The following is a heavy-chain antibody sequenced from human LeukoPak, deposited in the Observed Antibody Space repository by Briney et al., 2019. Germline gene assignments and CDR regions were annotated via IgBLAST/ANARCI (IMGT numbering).Heavy chain of an antibody. Sequence: SETLSLTCAVYGGSFSSYYWSWIRQPPGKGLEWIGEINHSGSTNYNPSLKSRVTISVDTSKNQFSLKLSSVTAADTAVYYCARGLGPSPSVWGKGTTVTVSS. V-gene: IGHV4-34*01. CDR1: GGSFSSYY. CDR2: INHSGST. J-gene: IGHJ6*04. CDR3: ARGLGPSPSV.